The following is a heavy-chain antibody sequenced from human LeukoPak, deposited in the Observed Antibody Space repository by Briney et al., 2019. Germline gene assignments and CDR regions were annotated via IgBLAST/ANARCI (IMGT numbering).Heavy chain of an antibody. D-gene: IGHD6-13*01. Sequence: ASVKVSCKASGYIFTGYYMHWVRQAPGQGLEWMGRINPNSGGTNYAQKFQGRVTMTRDTSISTAYMELSRLRSDDTAVYYCARDPIGSRWPYYFDYWGQGTLVTVSS. CDR2: INPNSGGT. J-gene: IGHJ4*02. CDR3: ARDPIGSRWPYYFDY. CDR1: GYIFTGYY. V-gene: IGHV1-2*06.